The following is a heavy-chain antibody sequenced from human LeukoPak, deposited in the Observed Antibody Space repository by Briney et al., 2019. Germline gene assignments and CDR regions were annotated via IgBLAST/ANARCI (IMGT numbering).Heavy chain of an antibody. Sequence: PSETLSLTCTVSGGSISSYYWSWIRQPAGKGLEWIGRIYTNGSTNYNPSLKSRVTMSVDTSKNQFSLKLSSVTAADTAVYYCARDEVGATGDDAFDIWGQGTMVTVSS. CDR2: IYTNGST. CDR3: ARDEVGATGDDAFDI. D-gene: IGHD1-26*01. CDR1: GGSISSYY. J-gene: IGHJ3*02. V-gene: IGHV4-4*07.